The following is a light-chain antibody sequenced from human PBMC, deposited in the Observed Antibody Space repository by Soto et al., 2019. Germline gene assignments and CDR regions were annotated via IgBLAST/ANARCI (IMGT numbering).Light chain of an antibody. Sequence: DVVLTQSPLSLPVTLGQPASISCRSSQSLVFSDGNTYLNWFHQRPGQSPRRLIYKVSNRDSGVPDRFSGSGSGTDFTLKISRVESEDVGVYYCMQPLHLPVTFGQGTRLETK. J-gene: IGKJ5*01. V-gene: IGKV2-30*01. CDR1: QSLVFSDGNTY. CDR2: KVS. CDR3: MQPLHLPVT.